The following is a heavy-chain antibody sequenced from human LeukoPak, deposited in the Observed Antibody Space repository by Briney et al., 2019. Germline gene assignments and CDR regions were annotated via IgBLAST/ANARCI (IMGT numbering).Heavy chain of an antibody. CDR1: GFTFSSYW. CDR2: IKQDGSEE. J-gene: IGHJ4*02. V-gene: IGHV3-7*01. D-gene: IGHD3-22*01. CDR3: ARVYDSSGYYYVGVDY. Sequence: GGSLRLSCAASGFTFSSYWMSWVRQAPGKGLEWVANIKQDGSEEYYVDSVKGRFTISRDNAKNSLYLQMNSLRAEDTAVYYCARVYDSSGYYYVGVDYWGQGTLVTVSS.